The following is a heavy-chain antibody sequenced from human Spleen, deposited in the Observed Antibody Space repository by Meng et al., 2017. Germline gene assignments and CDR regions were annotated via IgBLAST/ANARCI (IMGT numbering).Heavy chain of an antibody. CDR3: AREYNWNDPFIGFAMDV. D-gene: IGHD1-20*01. CDR2: INPKSGDT. J-gene: IGHJ6*02. CDR1: GYNFPDYY. Sequence: ASVKVSCKPSGYNFPDYYIHWLRRAPGQGLEWMGRINPKSGDTHYAQKFQARVTMTGDTSISTAYMELSGLRSDDTAMYYCAREYNWNDPFIGFAMDVWGQGTTVTVSS. V-gene: IGHV1-2*06.